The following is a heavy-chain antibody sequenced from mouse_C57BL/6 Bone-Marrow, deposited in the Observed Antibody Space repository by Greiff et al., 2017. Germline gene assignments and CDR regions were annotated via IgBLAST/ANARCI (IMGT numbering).Heavy chain of an antibody. J-gene: IGHJ3*01. CDR3: ARGSSGYVWFAY. CDR2: IYPRSGNT. D-gene: IGHD3-2*02. Sequence: VQLVESGAELARPGASVKLSCKASGYTFTSYGISWVKQRTGQGLEWIGEIYPRSGNTYYNEKFKGKATLTADKSSSTAYMEPRSLTSEDSAVYFCARGSSGYVWFAYWGQGTLVPVSA. CDR1: GYTFTSYG. V-gene: IGHV1-81*01.